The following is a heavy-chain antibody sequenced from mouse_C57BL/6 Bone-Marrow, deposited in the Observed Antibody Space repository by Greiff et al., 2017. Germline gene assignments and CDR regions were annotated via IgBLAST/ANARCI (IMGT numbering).Heavy chain of an antibody. J-gene: IGHJ4*01. CDR3: ARDYGRAMDY. V-gene: IGHV5-17*01. CDR1: GFTFSDYG. CDR2: ISSGSSTI. D-gene: IGHD1-1*01. Sequence: EVQLVESGGGLVKPGGSLKLSSAASGFTFSDYGMHWVRQAPEKGLEWVAYISSGSSTIYYADTVKGRFTISRDNAKNTLFLQMTSLRSEDTAMYYCARDYGRAMDYWGQGTSVTVSS.